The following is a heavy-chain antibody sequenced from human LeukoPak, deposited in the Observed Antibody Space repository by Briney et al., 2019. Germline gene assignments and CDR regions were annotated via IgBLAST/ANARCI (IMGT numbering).Heavy chain of an antibody. CDR2: IYKSGST. J-gene: IGHJ2*01. Sequence: SETLSLTCSVSGGSVSSDSYYWGWIRQPPGKGLEWIGYIYKSGSTSYNPSLKSRVTLSLDTSKNQFSLKLSSVTAADTAVYYCARALVWGSRRWYFDLWGRGTLVTVSS. CDR3: ARALVWGSRRWYFDL. CDR1: GGSVSSDSYY. V-gene: IGHV4-61*01. D-gene: IGHD7-27*01.